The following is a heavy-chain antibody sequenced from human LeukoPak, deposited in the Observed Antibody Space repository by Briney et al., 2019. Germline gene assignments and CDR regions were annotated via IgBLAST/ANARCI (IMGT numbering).Heavy chain of an antibody. J-gene: IGHJ6*02. Sequence: ASVKVSCKVSGYTLTELSMHWVRQAPGKGLEWMGGFDPEDGETIYAQKFQGRVTMTEDTSTDTAYMELSSLRSEDTAVYYCATDNPRGYSGYDSGYYYGMDVWGQGTTVTVSS. CDR3: ATDNPRGYSGYDSGYYYGMDV. CDR1: GYTLTELS. V-gene: IGHV1-24*01. CDR2: FDPEDGET. D-gene: IGHD5-12*01.